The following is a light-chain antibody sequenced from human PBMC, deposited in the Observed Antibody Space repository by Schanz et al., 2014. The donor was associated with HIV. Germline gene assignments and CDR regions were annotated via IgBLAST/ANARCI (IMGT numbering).Light chain of an antibody. Sequence: EIVLTQSPATLSLSPGERATLSCRASQSVSSYLAWYQQKPGQAPRLVIYATSTRAAGIPDRFSGTGSGTDFTLTISRLEPEDFAVYYCQQYGTSPLTFGGGTKVEIK. V-gene: IGKV3-20*01. CDR2: ATS. CDR3: QQYGTSPLT. CDR1: QSVSSY. J-gene: IGKJ4*01.